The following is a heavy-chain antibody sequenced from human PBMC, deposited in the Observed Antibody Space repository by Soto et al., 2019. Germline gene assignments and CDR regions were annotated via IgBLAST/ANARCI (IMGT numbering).Heavy chain of an antibody. CDR3: ARDPWYSSGYYYRYYYYGMDV. CDR1: GFTVSSNY. J-gene: IGHJ6*02. Sequence: EVQLVESGGGLVQPGGSLRLSCAASGFTVSSNYMSWVRQAPGKGLEWVSVIYSGGSTYYADSVKGRFTISRDNSKNTLYLQMNSLRAEDTAVYYCARDPWYSSGYYYRYYYYGMDVWGQGTTVTVSS. D-gene: IGHD3-22*01. V-gene: IGHV3-66*01. CDR2: IYSGGST.